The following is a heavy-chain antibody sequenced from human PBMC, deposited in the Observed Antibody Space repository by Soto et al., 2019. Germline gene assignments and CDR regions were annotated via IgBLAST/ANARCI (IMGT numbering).Heavy chain of an antibody. CDR3: ARAYSSNYGLDFGY. CDR2: IIPIFGTA. Sequence: QVQLVQSGAEVKKPGSSVKVSCKASGGTFSSYAISWVRQAPGQGLEWMGGIIPIFGTANYAQKFHGRVTITADESTSTADMALRSMRSEDTPVYYGARAYSSNYGLDFGYWGQGTLVPVSS. CDR1: GGTFSSYA. D-gene: IGHD4-4*01. V-gene: IGHV1-69*12. J-gene: IGHJ4*02.